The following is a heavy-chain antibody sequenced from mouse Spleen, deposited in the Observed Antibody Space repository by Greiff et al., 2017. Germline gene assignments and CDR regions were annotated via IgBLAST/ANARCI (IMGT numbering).Heavy chain of an antibody. V-gene: IGHV1-55*01. CDR3: ASLTGTWGYWYFDV. CDR1: GYTFTSYW. J-gene: IGHJ1*01. D-gene: IGHD4-1*01. CDR2: IYPGSGST. Sequence: QVQLQQPGAELVKPGASVKMSCKASGYTFTSYWITWVKQRPGQGLEWIGDIYPGSGSTNYNEKFKSKATLTVDTSSSTAYMQLSSLTSEDSAVYYCASLTGTWGYWYFDVWGAGTTVTVSS.